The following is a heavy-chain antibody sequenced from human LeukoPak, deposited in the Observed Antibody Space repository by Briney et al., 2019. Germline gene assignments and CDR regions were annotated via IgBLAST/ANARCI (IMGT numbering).Heavy chain of an antibody. Sequence: GGSLRLSCAASGFTFDDYAMHWVRHAPGKGLEWVSGISWNSGSIGYADSVKGRFTISRDNAKNSLYLQMNSLRAEDTALYYCAKDIRYYYDSSGPQGYFDYWGQGTLVTVSS. D-gene: IGHD3-22*01. J-gene: IGHJ4*02. V-gene: IGHV3-9*01. CDR2: ISWNSGSI. CDR3: AKDIRYYYDSSGPQGYFDY. CDR1: GFTFDDYA.